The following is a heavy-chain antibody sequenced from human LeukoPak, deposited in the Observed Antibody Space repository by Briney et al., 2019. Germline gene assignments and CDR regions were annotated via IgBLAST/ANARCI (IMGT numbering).Heavy chain of an antibody. CDR1: GGSISSYY. J-gene: IGHJ6*02. CDR3: ARGVLLGGARNYYYYYGMDV. V-gene: IGHV4-59*01. D-gene: IGHD1-26*01. Sequence: PSETLSLTCTVSGGSISSYYWSWIRQPPGKGLEWIGYIYNSGSTNYNPSLKSRVTISVDTSKNQFPLKLSSVTAADTAVYYCARGVLLGGARNYYYYYGMDVWGQGTTVTVSS. CDR2: IYNSGST.